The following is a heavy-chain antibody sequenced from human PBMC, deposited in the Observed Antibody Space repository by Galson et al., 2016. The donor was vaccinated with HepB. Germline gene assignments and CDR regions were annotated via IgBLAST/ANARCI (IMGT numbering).Heavy chain of an antibody. Sequence: SVKVSCKVSGYSFTGLTVHWVRQAPGQRLEWMGWINAGNGNTKYSQKFQGRLTITRDTFASTAYMELSSLTVEDTTVFFCTVPSGSVRFSASWGQGSLVTVSA. CDR2: INAGNGNT. V-gene: IGHV1-3*01. D-gene: IGHD2-15*01. J-gene: IGHJ5*02. CDR1: GYSFTGLT. CDR3: TVPSGSVRFSAS.